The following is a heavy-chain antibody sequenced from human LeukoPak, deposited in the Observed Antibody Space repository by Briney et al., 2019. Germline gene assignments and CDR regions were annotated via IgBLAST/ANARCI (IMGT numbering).Heavy chain of an antibody. V-gene: IGHV3-23*01. CDR3: AKDQGLDYDSSGPSYGMDV. Sequence: GGSLRLSCAASGFTFSSCAMSWVRQAPGKGLEWVSAISGSGGSTYYADSVKGRFTISRDNSKNTLYLQMNSLRAEDTAVYYCAKDQGLDYDSSGPSYGMDVWGQGTTVTVSS. CDR2: ISGSGGST. CDR1: GFTFSSCA. J-gene: IGHJ6*02. D-gene: IGHD3-22*01.